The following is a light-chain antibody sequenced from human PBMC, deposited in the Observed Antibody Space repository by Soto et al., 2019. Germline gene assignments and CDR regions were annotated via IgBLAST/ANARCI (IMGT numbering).Light chain of an antibody. J-gene: IGKJ4*01. CDR2: WAS. V-gene: IGKV4-1*01. Sequence: DIVMTQSPDSLAVSLGKRATINCKSGQSVLYSSNNKNYLAWYQQQPGQPPKLLIYWASARESGVPDRFSVSGSGLDSAPTISSLKDEDVALYYCQQYYSIPLTFGGGTKVDIK. CDR3: QQYYSIPLT. CDR1: QSVLYSSNNKNY.